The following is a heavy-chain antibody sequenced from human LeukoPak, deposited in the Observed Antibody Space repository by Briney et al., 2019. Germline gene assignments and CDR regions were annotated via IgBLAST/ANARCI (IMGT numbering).Heavy chain of an antibody. D-gene: IGHD4-23*01. CDR3: ARGPDYGGNHNFDY. J-gene: IGHJ4*02. V-gene: IGHV3-53*01. CDR1: GFTASSNY. Sequence: GGSLRLSCAAFGFTASSNYMSWVRQAPGKGLEWVSVIYSGGNTYYADSVKGRFTISRDNSKNTLYLQINSLRAEDTAMYYCARGPDYGGNHNFDYWGQGTLVTVSS. CDR2: IYSGGNT.